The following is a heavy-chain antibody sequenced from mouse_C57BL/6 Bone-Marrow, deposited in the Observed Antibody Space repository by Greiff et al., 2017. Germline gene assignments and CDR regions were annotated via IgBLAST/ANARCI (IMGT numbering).Heavy chain of an antibody. J-gene: IGHJ3*01. Sequence: QVQLKQSGAELVKPGASVKLSCKASGYTFTEYTIHWVKQRSGQGLEWIGWFYPGSGSIKYNEKFKDKATLTADKSSSPVYMELSRLTSDDSAVXICARHERLLPRRGWLAYWGQGTLGTVSA. CDR3: ARHERLLPRRGWLAY. CDR2: FYPGSGSI. D-gene: IGHD2-3*01. CDR1: GYTFTEYT. V-gene: IGHV1-62-2*01.